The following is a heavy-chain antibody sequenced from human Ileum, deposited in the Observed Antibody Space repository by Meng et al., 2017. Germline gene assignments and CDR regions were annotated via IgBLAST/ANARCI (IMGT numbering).Heavy chain of an antibody. V-gene: IGHV3-66*02. Sequence: GESLKISCVASGFTFSRYYMSRVRQAPGKGLEWVSVVYSGGWTSYGDAVKGRFTISRDNSENTLYLQVNSLRAEDTAIYYCARNGDLRYFDYWGQGTLVTVSS. J-gene: IGHJ4*02. CDR1: GFTFSRYY. D-gene: IGHD4-17*01. CDR3: ARNGDLRYFDY. CDR2: VYSGGWT.